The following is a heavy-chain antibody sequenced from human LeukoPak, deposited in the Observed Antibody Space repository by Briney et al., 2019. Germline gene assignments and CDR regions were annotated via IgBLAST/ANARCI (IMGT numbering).Heavy chain of an antibody. Sequence: SETLSLTCAVYGGSLSGYYWSWIGQPPGKGLEWIGEINHSGSTNYNPSLKSRVTISVDTSKNQFSLKLSSVTAADTAVYYCARVRLTTVTDYWGQGTLVTVSS. CDR1: GGSLSGYY. CDR2: INHSGST. CDR3: ARVRLTTVTDY. V-gene: IGHV4-34*01. J-gene: IGHJ4*02. D-gene: IGHD4-17*01.